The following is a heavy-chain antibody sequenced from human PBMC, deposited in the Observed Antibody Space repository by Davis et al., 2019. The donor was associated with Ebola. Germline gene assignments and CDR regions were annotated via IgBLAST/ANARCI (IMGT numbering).Heavy chain of an antibody. D-gene: IGHD3-16*01. CDR2: ISYDGSNK. Sequence: GESLKISCAASGFTFSSYAMHWVRQAPGKGLEWVAVISYDGSNKYYADSVKGRFTISRDNSKNTLSLHMNSVRGEDTAVYYCAKDKGFWVPPDWFGPWGQGVQVTVSS. J-gene: IGHJ5*02. V-gene: IGHV3-30-3*01. CDR3: AKDKGFWVPPDWFGP. CDR1: GFTFSSYA.